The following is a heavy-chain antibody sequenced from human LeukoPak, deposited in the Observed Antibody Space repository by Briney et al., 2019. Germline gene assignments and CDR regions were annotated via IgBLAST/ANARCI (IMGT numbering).Heavy chain of an antibody. V-gene: IGHV3-7*01. J-gene: IGHJ4*02. CDR3: ARGGD. CDR1: GFTLSSYW. CDR2: IRQDGSEK. Sequence: GGSLRLSCAASGFTLSSYWMSWVRQAPGKGLEWVASIRQDGSEKYYVDSVKGRFTISRDNAKNSLYLQMNSLRPEDTAVYYCARGGDWGQGALLTVSS.